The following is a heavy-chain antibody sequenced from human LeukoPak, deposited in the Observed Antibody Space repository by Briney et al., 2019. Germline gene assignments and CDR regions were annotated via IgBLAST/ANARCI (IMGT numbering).Heavy chain of an antibody. CDR3: AAGRDIVVVPAAMRVPVSWFDP. V-gene: IGHV1-58*01. CDR2: IVVGSGNT. CDR1: GFTFTSSA. J-gene: IGHJ5*02. D-gene: IGHD2-2*01. Sequence: SVKVSCKASGFTFTSSAVQWARQARGQRLEWIGWIVVGSGNTNYAQKFQERVTITRDMSTSTAYMELSSLRSEDTAVYYCAAGRDIVVVPAAMRVPVSWFDPWGQGTLVTVSS.